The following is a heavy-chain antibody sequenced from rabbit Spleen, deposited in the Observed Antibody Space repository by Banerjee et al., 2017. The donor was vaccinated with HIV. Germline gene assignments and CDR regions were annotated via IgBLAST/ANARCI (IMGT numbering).Heavy chain of an antibody. D-gene: IGHD8-1*01. CDR1: GFSFGDRDV. V-gene: IGHV1S45*01. CDR3: ARHAGYAGYGYSTLDL. Sequence: QEQLVESGGGLVQPTGSLTLTCKASGFSFGDRDVMCWVRQAPGKGLEWIACINAATGRPVYATWAKGRFTISRTSSTTVTLQMTSLTAADTATYFCARHAGYAGYGYSTLDLWGQGTLVTVS. J-gene: IGHJ4*01. CDR2: INAATGRP.